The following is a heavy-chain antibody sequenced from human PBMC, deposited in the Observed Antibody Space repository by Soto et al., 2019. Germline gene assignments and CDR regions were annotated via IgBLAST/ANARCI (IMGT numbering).Heavy chain of an antibody. CDR3: ARAAGVPAARIDY. Sequence: GGSLRLSCAASGFTFSSYSMNWVRQAPGKGLEWVSYISTSSKTIYYADSVKGRFTISRDNAKNSLSLQMNSLRAEDTAVYYCARAAGVPAARIDYWGQGTLVTVSS. CDR1: GFTFSSYS. CDR2: ISTSSKTI. J-gene: IGHJ4*02. D-gene: IGHD2-2*01. V-gene: IGHV3-48*01.